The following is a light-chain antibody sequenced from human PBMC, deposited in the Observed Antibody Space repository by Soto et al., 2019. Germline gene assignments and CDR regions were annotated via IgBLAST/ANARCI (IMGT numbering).Light chain of an antibody. CDR2: GAS. V-gene: IGKV3-20*01. CDR1: QSVSSSY. J-gene: IGKJ2*01. CDR3: QQYGSSPET. Sequence: ILLTHSPGTLSLSPGEIATLSCRASQSVSSSYLAWYQQKPGQAPRLLIYGASSRATGIPDRFSGSGSGTDFTLTISRLEPEDFAVYYCQQYGSSPETFGQGTKLEIK.